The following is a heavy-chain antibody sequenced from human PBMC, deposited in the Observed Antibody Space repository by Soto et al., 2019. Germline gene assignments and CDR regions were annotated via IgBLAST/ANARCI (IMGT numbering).Heavy chain of an antibody. Sequence: SETLSLTFTVAGGVVSSSNYYWGWIRQSPGKGLEWIGSIYYSGSTYYNPSLESRVTISVDKSKNQFSLKVISVTAADTAVYYCARLEGLATISYYFDYWGQGTQVTVSS. CDR3: ARLEGLATISYYFDY. CDR2: IYYSGST. V-gene: IGHV4-39*01. CDR1: GGVVSSSNYY. J-gene: IGHJ4*02. D-gene: IGHD3-9*01.